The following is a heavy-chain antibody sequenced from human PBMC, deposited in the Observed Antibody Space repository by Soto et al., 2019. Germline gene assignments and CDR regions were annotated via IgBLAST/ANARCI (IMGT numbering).Heavy chain of an antibody. CDR2: MYSDAST. J-gene: IGHJ4*02. CDR3: AKAGGV. V-gene: IGHV3-66*01. CDR1: GFNISRNY. D-gene: IGHD3-10*01. Sequence: EVQLVESGGGLVQPGGSLRLSCAASGFNISRNYMIWVRQAPGKGLDWVSLMYSDASTHYADSVKDRFTISRDNSKNTLFLQVDNLRAADTALYYGAKAGGVWGQGTLVTVSS.